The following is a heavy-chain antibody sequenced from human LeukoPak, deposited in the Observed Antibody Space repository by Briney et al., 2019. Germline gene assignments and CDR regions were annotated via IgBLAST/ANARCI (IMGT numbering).Heavy chain of an antibody. CDR3: ARSTVTTLGL. Sequence: PGGSLRLSCAASGFTFDSYSMNWVRRAPGKGLEWVSVIYSGGSTYYADSVKGRFTISRDNSKNTLYLQMNSLRAEDTAVYYCARSTVTTLGLWGQGTLVTVSS. CDR1: GFTFDSYS. V-gene: IGHV3-53*01. CDR2: IYSGGST. D-gene: IGHD4-17*01. J-gene: IGHJ4*02.